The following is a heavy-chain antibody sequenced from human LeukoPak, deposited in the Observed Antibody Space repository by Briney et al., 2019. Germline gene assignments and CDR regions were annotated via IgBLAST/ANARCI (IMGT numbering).Heavy chain of an antibody. Sequence: ASVKVSCKASGYTFTSYYMHWVRQAPGQGLEWMGIINPSGGSTSYAQKFQGRVTMTRDTSTSTVYMELSSLRSEDTAVYYCARAGGNYYDSSGYFWGAFDIWGQGTMVTVSS. J-gene: IGHJ3*02. CDR1: GYTFTSYY. CDR2: INPSGGST. V-gene: IGHV1-46*01. CDR3: ARAGGNYYDSSGYFWGAFDI. D-gene: IGHD3-22*01.